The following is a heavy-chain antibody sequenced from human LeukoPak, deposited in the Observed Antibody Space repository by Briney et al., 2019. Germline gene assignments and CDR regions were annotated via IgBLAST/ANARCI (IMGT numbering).Heavy chain of an antibody. CDR3: ARDSCSSTSCRRKFDN. CDR2: IYYSGST. CDR1: GASITSSNYF. V-gene: IGHV4-39*07. D-gene: IGHD2-2*01. Sequence: PSETLSLTCTVSGASITSSNYFWGWLRQSAGKGLEWIGSIYYSGSTYYNPSLKSRVSISVETSKIQFSLKLSSVTAADSAVYYCARDSCSSTSCRRKFDNWGQGTLVTVSS. J-gene: IGHJ4*02.